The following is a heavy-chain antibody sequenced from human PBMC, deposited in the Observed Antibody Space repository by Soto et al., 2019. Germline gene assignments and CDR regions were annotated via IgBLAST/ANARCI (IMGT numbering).Heavy chain of an antibody. Sequence: QVQLVESGGRVVQPGRSLRLSCAASGFTFRTYGMHWVRQAPGKGLEWVAFISYDEINKQYADTVKGRFSISRDNSKNTLYLQMNNLRTDYSAVYYCAKDLVYTVAFDYWGQGTLVTVSS. J-gene: IGHJ4*02. V-gene: IGHV3-30*18. D-gene: IGHD2-8*01. CDR1: GFTFRTYG. CDR2: ISYDEINK. CDR3: AKDLVYTVAFDY.